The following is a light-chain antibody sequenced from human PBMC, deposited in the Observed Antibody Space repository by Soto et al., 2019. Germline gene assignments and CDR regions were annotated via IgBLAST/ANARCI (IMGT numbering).Light chain of an antibody. Sequence: DIQLTQSPPTLSASVGDRVTITCRASQSIRYYLAWYQQMPGKAPKLLIYGASSLQSGVPSRFSGGSGTEFTLTISSLQPDDFATYFCQHHNSYSQTFGQGTKVEIK. CDR2: GAS. CDR1: QSIRYY. V-gene: IGKV1-5*01. CDR3: QHHNSYSQT. J-gene: IGKJ1*01.